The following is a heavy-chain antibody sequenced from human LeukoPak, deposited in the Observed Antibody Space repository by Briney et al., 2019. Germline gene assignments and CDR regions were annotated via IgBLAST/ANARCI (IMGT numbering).Heavy chain of an antibody. J-gene: IGHJ4*02. CDR2: INPNSGGT. CDR1: GYTFTSYD. Sequence: ASVKVSCKASGYTFTSYDINWVRQAPGQGLEWMGWINPNSGGTNYAQKFQGRVTMTRDTSISTAYMELSRLRSDDTAVYYCARAGLLWRYDYWGQGTLVTVSS. D-gene: IGHD3-10*01. V-gene: IGHV1-2*02. CDR3: ARAGLLWRYDY.